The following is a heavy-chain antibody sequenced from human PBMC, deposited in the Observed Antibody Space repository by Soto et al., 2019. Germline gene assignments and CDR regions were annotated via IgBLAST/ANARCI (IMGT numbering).Heavy chain of an antibody. J-gene: IGHJ3*02. D-gene: IGHD1-1*01. Sequence: EVQLLESGGGLVQPGGYLRLSCAASGFTFRSYAMTWVRQAPGKGLKWVSTIDGGAGSTYYADYVKGRFAVSRDNSKNTLYLQMNNLRAEETAVYYCVKESLDRRTFDIWGQGTMVTVSS. CDR1: GFTFRSYA. CDR3: VKESLDRRTFDI. CDR2: IDGGAGST. V-gene: IGHV3-23*01.